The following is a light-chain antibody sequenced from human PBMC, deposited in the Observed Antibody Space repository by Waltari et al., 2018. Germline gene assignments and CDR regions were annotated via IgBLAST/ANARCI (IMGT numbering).Light chain of an antibody. CDR1: QSISSC. CDR2: KAS. Sequence: DIQMTQSPATLSLSVGERVTITCRASQSISSCLAWYQQKPGKAPKLLIYKASSLESGVPARFSGSGSGTEFTLTISSLQPEDFATYYCQHYNSYPRTFGQGTKVEIK. J-gene: IGKJ1*01. CDR3: QHYNSYPRT. V-gene: IGKV1-5*03.